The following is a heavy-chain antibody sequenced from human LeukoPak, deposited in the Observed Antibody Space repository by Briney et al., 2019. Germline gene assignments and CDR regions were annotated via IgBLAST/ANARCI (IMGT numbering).Heavy chain of an antibody. D-gene: IGHD3-10*01. Sequence: GGSLRLSCAASGFTFSSYEMNWVRQAPGKGLEWVSYITSSGSTIYYADSVKGRFTISRHNAKNSLYLQTNSLRAEDTAVYYCAREGRYYGSGSHRDGFDIWGQGTMVTVSS. CDR2: ITSSGSTI. CDR1: GFTFSSYE. CDR3: AREGRYYGSGSHRDGFDI. V-gene: IGHV3-48*03. J-gene: IGHJ3*02.